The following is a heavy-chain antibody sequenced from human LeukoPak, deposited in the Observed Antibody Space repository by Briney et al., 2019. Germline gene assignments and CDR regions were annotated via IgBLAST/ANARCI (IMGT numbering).Heavy chain of an antibody. CDR3: ARGTRVGSYWRPFDY. V-gene: IGHV3-72*01. Sequence: PGGSLRLSCAASGFTFSDHYMDWVRQAPGKGLEWVGRTRNKANSYTTEYAASVKGRFTISRDDSKNSLYLQMNSLKTEDTAVYYCARGTRVGSYWRPFDYWGQGTLVTVSS. D-gene: IGHD1-26*01. CDR1: GFTFSDHY. CDR2: TRNKANSYTT. J-gene: IGHJ4*02.